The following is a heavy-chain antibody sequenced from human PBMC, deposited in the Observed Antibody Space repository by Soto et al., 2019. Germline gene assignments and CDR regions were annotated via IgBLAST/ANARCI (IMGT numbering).Heavy chain of an antibody. Sequence: SETLSLTCNVSGASINTYYWSWIRQPPQKGLEWIGYIFHRGSTTYNPSLKSRVTISIDASKKYFSLRLNSVTAADTAVYYCARVRTSREIDYWGQAIRVTVSS. CDR3: ARVRTSREIDY. J-gene: IGHJ4*02. CDR2: IFHRGST. D-gene: IGHD1-7*01. V-gene: IGHV4-59*12. CDR1: GASINTYY.